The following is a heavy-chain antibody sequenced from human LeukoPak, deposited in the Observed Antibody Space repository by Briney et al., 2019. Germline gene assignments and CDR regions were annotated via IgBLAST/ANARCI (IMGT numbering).Heavy chain of an antibody. CDR3: ARDSTMIVVVISPGDFDY. Sequence: ASVKVSCKASGYTFLNYGITWVRRAPGQGLEWMGWISGFNGNTNYAQNLQGRVTMTTDTSTSTAYMELRSLRSDDTAVYYCARDSTMIVVVISPGDFDYWGQGTLVTVSS. D-gene: IGHD3-22*01. J-gene: IGHJ4*02. CDR1: GYTFLNYG. V-gene: IGHV1-18*01. CDR2: ISGFNGNT.